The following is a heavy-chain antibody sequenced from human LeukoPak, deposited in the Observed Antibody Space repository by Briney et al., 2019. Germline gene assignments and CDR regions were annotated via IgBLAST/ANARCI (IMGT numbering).Heavy chain of an antibody. CDR3: AKAQWGAPFDY. J-gene: IGHJ4*02. CDR1: GFTFSSYE. Sequence: GGSLRLSCAAPGFTFSSYEMNWVRQAPGKGLEWVSYISSSGSTIYYADSVKGRFTISRDNAKNSLYLQMNSLRAEDTAVYYCAKAQWGAPFDYWGQGTLVTVSS. D-gene: IGHD1-26*01. CDR2: ISSSGSTI. V-gene: IGHV3-48*03.